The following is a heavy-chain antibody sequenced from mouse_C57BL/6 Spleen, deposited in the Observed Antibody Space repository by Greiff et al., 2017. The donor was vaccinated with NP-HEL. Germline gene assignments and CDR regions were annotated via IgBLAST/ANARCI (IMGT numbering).Heavy chain of an antibody. D-gene: IGHD1-1*01. J-gene: IGHJ1*03. CDR2: IYPGDGDT. CDR3: ARSSSYWYFDV. CDR1: GYAFSSSW. Sequence: VKVVESGPELVKPGASVKISCKASGYAFSSSWMNWVKQRPGKGLEWIGRIYPGDGDTNYNGKFKGKATLTADKSSSTAYMQLSSLTSEDSAVSFCARSSSYWYFDVWGTGTTVTVSS. V-gene: IGHV1-82*01.